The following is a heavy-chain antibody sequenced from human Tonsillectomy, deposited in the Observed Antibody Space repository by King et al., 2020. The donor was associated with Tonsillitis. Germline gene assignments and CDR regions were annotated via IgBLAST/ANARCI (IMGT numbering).Heavy chain of an antibody. CDR1: GFTFSSFG. CDR3: TKDLSATLSGADY. D-gene: IGHD3-10*01. CDR2: ASYDGHDK. J-gene: IGHJ4*02. Sequence: QLVQSGGGVVQPGGSLRLSCAAPGFTFSSFGLHWVRQAPGKGLEWVAAASYDGHDKFYADSVKGRFTISRDNSKNTLYLQTNSLRPDDTAVYYCTKDLSATLSGADYWGQGTLVTVSS. V-gene: IGHV3-30*18.